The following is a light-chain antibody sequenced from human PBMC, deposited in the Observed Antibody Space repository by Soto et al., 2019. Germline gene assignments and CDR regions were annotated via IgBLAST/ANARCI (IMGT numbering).Light chain of an antibody. CDR3: SSYTTSGAWV. V-gene: IGLV2-14*01. J-gene: IGLJ3*02. Sequence: QSALTQRASVSGSPGQSITISCTGTSSDVGGYKYVYWYQQHPGKAPKLMSYEVNNRPSGVSNRFSGSKSGNTASLIISGLQAEDEADYYCSSYTTSGAWVFGGGTKVTVL. CDR2: EVN. CDR1: SSDVGGYKY.